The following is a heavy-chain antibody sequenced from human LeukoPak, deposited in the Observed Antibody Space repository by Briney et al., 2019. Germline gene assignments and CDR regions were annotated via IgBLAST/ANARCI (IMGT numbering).Heavy chain of an antibody. CDR1: GYTLTELS. J-gene: IGHJ4*02. D-gene: IGHD1-26*01. V-gene: IGHV1-24*01. CDR2: FDPEDGET. CDR3: ARGTDSGSYWTVFDY. Sequence: GASVKVSCKVSGYTLTELSMHWVRQAPGKGLEWMGGFDPEDGETIYAQKFQGRVTMTEDTSTDTAYMELSSLRSEDTAVYYCARGTDSGSYWTVFDYWGQGTLVTVSS.